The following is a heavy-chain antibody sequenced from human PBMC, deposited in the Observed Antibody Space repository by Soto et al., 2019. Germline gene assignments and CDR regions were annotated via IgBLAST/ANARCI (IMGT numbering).Heavy chain of an antibody. Sequence: GGSLRLSCAASGFTFSSYWMHWVRQAPGKGLVWVSRINSDGSSTSYADSVKGRFTISRDNAKNTLYLQMNSLRAEDTAVYYCAREKPLGFVGIYYYYGMDVWGQGTTVTVSS. J-gene: IGHJ6*02. D-gene: IGHD3-10*01. CDR2: INSDGSST. CDR3: AREKPLGFVGIYYYYGMDV. CDR1: GFTFSSYW. V-gene: IGHV3-74*01.